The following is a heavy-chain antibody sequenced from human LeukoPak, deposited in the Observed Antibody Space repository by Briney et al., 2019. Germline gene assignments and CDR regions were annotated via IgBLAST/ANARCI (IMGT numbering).Heavy chain of an antibody. J-gene: IGHJ6*03. CDR3: AKIVAIGDYMDV. D-gene: IGHD2/OR15-2a*01. Sequence: GGSLRLSCAASGFTFSNYGMNWVRQTPGKGLEWVSVISGSGSRTYYADSVKGRFTISRDNSKNTLYLQMNSLRAEDTAVYYCAKIVAIGDYMDVWGKGTTVTVSS. CDR2: ISGSGSRT. V-gene: IGHV3-23*01. CDR1: GFTFSNYG.